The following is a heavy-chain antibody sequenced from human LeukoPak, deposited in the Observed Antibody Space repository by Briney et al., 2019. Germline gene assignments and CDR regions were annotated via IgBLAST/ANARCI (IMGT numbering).Heavy chain of an antibody. D-gene: IGHD6-19*01. V-gene: IGHV4-59*11. Sequence: PSETLSLTCTVSGGSISSHYWSWIRQPPGKGLEWIGYIYYSGSTNYNPSLKSRVTISVDTSKNQFSLKLSSVTAEDTAVYYCARAGYSSGWYEGDAFDIWGQGTMVTVSS. CDR2: IYYSGST. CDR3: ARAGYSSGWYEGDAFDI. CDR1: GGSISSHY. J-gene: IGHJ3*02.